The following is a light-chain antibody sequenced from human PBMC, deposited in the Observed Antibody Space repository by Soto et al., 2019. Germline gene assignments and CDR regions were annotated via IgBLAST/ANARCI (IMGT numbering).Light chain of an antibody. J-gene: IGKJ4*01. CDR3: QRYGGSPPVT. V-gene: IGKV3-20*01. CDR2: SAS. Sequence: EVVLTQSPGTLSLSPGERATLSCRASQSFSSSNLAWYQHKPGQPPKLIVYSASRRATGIPDRFSGSGSGTDFTLTISRLEPEAFALYYCQRYGGSPPVTFGGGTKVDIK. CDR1: QSFSSSN.